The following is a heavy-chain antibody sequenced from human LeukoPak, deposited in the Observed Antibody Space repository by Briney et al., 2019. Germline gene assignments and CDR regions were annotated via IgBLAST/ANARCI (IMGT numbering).Heavy chain of an antibody. V-gene: IGHV3-30*18. CDR1: GFTFSNFG. D-gene: IGHD6-19*01. Sequence: PGGSLRLSCAASGFTFSNFGMHWVRQAPGKGLEWVALILYDGSNKYYEDSVKGRFTISRDNSKNTVYLQMNSLRAEDTAVYYCAKDRIAVAEMDVWGQGTTVTVSS. J-gene: IGHJ6*02. CDR3: AKDRIAVAEMDV. CDR2: ILYDGSNK.